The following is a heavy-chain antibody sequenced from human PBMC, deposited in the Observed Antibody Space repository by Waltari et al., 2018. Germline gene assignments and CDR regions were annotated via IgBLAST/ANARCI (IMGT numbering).Heavy chain of an antibody. CDR2: IYHSGTT. D-gene: IGHD3-3*01. CDR1: NFYISDGYY. V-gene: IGHV4-38-2*02. J-gene: IGHJ6*02. Sequence: QVQLQETGPGLVKPSETLSLTCAVPNFYISDGYYWGWIRQSPGKGLEWIGSIYHSGTTHYNPSLESRVTISVDRSRNQFSLKVTSVSAADTAVYFCARDQRFLESLYPYYYALDAWGRGITVTVSS. CDR3: ARDQRFLESLYPYYYALDA.